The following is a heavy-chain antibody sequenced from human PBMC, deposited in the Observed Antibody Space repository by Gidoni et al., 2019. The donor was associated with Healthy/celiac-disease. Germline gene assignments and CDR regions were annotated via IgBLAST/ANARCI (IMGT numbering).Heavy chain of an antibody. D-gene: IGHD4-17*01. CDR1: GGSISSGDYY. CDR2: IYYSGST. V-gene: IGHV4-30-4*01. J-gene: IGHJ3*02. CDR3: ARSTGTVRDAFDI. Sequence: QVQLQESGPGLVKPSQTLSLTCTFSGGSISSGDYYWSWIRQPPGKGLEWIGYIYYSGSTYYNPSLKSRVTISVDTSKNQFSLKLSSVTAADTAVYYCARSTGTVRDAFDIWGQGTMVTVSS.